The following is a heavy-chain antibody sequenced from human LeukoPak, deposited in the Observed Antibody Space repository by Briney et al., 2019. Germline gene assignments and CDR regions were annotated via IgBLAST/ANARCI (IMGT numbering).Heavy chain of an antibody. CDR2: IYYSGST. CDR1: GGSISSYY. D-gene: IGHD6-19*01. Sequence: PSETLSLTCTVSGGSISSYYWSWIRQPPGKGLEWIGYIYYSGSTNYNPSPTSRVTISVDTSKNQFSLKLSSVTAADTAVYYCARQTYSSGWSPFDYWGQGTLVTVSS. J-gene: IGHJ4*02. V-gene: IGHV4-59*01. CDR3: ARQTYSSGWSPFDY.